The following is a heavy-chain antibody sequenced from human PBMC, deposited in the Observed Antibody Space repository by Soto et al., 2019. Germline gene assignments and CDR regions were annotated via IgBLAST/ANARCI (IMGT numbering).Heavy chain of an antibody. CDR1: GFTFSDYY. CDR2: ISSSGSTI. D-gene: IGHD3-3*01. CDR3: ARHPLYDFWSGYPNYYYYMDV. V-gene: IGHV3-11*01. J-gene: IGHJ6*03. Sequence: GGSLRLSCAASGFTFSDYYMSWIRQAPGKGLEWVSYISSSGSTIYYADSVKGRFTISRDNAKNSLYLQMNSLRAEDTAVYYCARHPLYDFWSGYPNYYYYMDVWGKGTTVTVSS.